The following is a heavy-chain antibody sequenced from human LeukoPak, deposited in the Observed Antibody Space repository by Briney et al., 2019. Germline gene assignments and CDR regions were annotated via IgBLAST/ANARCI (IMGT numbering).Heavy chain of an antibody. J-gene: IGHJ4*02. D-gene: IGHD5-24*01. CDR3: ARGADAYKVAY. V-gene: IGHV4-31*02. Sequence: LRLSCAASGFTFSSYGMHWVRQHPGKGLEWIGCIHPTGNLYYNPSLTGRSTISVDTSKSHFSLNLTSVTAADTAVYYCARGADAYKVAYWSQGTLVTVSS. CDR1: GFTFSSYG. CDR2: IHPTGNL.